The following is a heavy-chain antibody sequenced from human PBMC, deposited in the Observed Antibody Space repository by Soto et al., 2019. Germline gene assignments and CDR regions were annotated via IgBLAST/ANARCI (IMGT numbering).Heavy chain of an antibody. CDR3: ATQQSYGGYVRY. CDR2: FDPEDGET. CDR1: GYTLTELS. V-gene: IGHV1-24*01. Sequence: ASLKVSCKVSGYTLTELSMHWVRQAPGKGLEWMGGFDPEDGETIYAQKFQGRVTMTEDTSTDTAYMELSSLRSEDTAVYYCATQQSYGGYVRYWGQGTLVTVSS. D-gene: IGHD5-12*01. J-gene: IGHJ4*02.